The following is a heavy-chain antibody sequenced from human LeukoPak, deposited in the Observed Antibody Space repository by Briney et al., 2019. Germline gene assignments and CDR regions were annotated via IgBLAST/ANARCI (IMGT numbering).Heavy chain of an antibody. CDR2: ISRASESI. Sequence: GGSLRLSCAASGFTFNTYSMSWVRQAPGKGLEWVSIISRASESIFYADSVKGRFTISRDNAKNSLYLQMNSLRAEDTAVYYCAKLSSGSYGVFVYWGQGTLVTVSS. D-gene: IGHD1-26*01. J-gene: IGHJ4*02. CDR3: AKLSSGSYGVFVY. V-gene: IGHV3-21*04. CDR1: GFTFNTYS.